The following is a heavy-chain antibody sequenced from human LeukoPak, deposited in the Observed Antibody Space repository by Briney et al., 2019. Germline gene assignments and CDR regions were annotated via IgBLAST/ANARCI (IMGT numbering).Heavy chain of an antibody. D-gene: IGHD6-13*01. J-gene: IGHJ4*02. CDR2: IYYSGST. V-gene: IGHV4-59*08. Sequence: PSETLSLTCTVSGGSISSYYWSWIRQPPGKGLEWIGYIYYSGSTNYNPSLKSRVTMSIDTSKHQFSLKLNSVTAADTAVYYCARRGRAAAANFDYWGQGTLVTVSS. CDR3: ARRGRAAAANFDY. CDR1: GGSISSYY.